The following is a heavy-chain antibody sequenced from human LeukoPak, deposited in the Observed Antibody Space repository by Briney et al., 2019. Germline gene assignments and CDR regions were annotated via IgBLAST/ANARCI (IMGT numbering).Heavy chain of an antibody. J-gene: IGHJ4*02. D-gene: IGHD2-8*02. CDR3: AREGSGGYFDY. V-gene: IGHV1-46*01. CDR1: GYTFIGSY. Sequence: ASVKVSCKVSGYTFIGSYMHWVRQAPGQGLEWMGLINPTGSSTNYAQKFRGRVTMTRDTSTSTVYMELSSLRSEDTAVYYCAREGSGGYFDYWGQGTLVTVSS. CDR2: INPTGSST.